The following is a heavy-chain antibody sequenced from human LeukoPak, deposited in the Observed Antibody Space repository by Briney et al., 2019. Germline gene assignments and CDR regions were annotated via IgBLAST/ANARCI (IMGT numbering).Heavy chain of an antibody. D-gene: IGHD5-18*01. Sequence: GGSLRLSCAASGFTFSSYGRHWVRQAPGKGLEWVAVIWYDGSNKYYADSVKGRFTISRDNSKNTLYLQMNSLRAEDTAVYYCARDWGRGYSYGSSGFDYWGQGTLVTVSS. CDR1: GFTFSSYG. J-gene: IGHJ4*02. CDR2: IWYDGSNK. V-gene: IGHV3-33*01. CDR3: ARDWGRGYSYGSSGFDY.